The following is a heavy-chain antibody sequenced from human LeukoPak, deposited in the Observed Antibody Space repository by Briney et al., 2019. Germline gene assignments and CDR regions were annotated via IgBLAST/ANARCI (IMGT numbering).Heavy chain of an antibody. CDR1: GFTFSSYG. CDR2: ISHDGGNK. Sequence: PGRSLRLSCAASGFTFSSYGMHWVRQAPGKGLEWVAVISHDGGNKYYADSVKGRFTISRDNSKSTLYLQMNSLRAEDTAVYYCSGYNWFDPWGQGTLVTVSS. J-gene: IGHJ5*02. CDR3: SGYNWFDP. D-gene: IGHD3-22*01. V-gene: IGHV3-30*03.